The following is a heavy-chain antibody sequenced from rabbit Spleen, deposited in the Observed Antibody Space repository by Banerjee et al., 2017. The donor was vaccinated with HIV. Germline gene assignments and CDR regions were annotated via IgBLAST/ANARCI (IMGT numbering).Heavy chain of an antibody. V-gene: IGHV1S40*01. CDR1: GFSFSSNYW. CDR2: IDAGSSGST. CDR3: AREVLYAAYAGFGDATIYYFDL. D-gene: IGHD6-1*01. J-gene: IGHJ4*01. Sequence: QSLEESGGDLVKPGASLTLTCTASGFSFSSNYWICWVRQAPGKGLEWIGCIDAGSSGSTYYASWVNGRFTISKTSSTTVTLQMTSLTGADTATYFCAREVLYAAYAGFGDATIYYFDLWGQGTLVTVS.